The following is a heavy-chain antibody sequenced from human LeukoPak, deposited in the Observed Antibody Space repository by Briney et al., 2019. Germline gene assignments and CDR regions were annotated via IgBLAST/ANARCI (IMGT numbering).Heavy chain of an antibody. CDR3: ARDRVETVATMRLDY. Sequence: PGGSLRLSCAASGFTFDDYGMSWVRQAPGKGLEWVSGINWNGGSTGYADSVMGRFTVSRDNAKNSLYLQMNSLRAEDTAVYYCARDRVETVATMRLDYWGQGTLVTVSS. V-gene: IGHV3-20*04. D-gene: IGHD5-12*01. CDR2: INWNGGST. CDR1: GFTFDDYG. J-gene: IGHJ4*02.